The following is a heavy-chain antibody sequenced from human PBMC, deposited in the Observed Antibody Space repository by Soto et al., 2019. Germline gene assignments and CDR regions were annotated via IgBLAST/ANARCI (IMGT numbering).Heavy chain of an antibody. CDR1: GFTFDSPYSHG. D-gene: IGHD2-8*01. J-gene: IGHJ4*01. CDR3: VSWVSAHFDY. CDR2: ISSNGANT. V-gene: IGHV3-23*01. Sequence: SLRLSCAASGFTFDSPYSHGMSWVRQSPGKGPEWVSTISSNGANTHYAESVKGRFTISKDASRNTVHLHMNSLRAEDTATYFCVSWVSAHFDYWGQGTPVTVSS.